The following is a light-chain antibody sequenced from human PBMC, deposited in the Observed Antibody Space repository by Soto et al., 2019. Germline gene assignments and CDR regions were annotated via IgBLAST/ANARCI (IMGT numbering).Light chain of an antibody. CDR2: GAS. V-gene: IGKV1-12*01. J-gene: IGKJ4*01. CDR1: QDITRW. CDR3: QLTNSFPIS. Sequence: IQMTQSPPSVSASVGDRVTITCRASQDITRWLAWYQQKPGTAPKLLIYGASSLQSGVPSRFSGSGSETDFTLTISSLQPEDSATYCCQLTNSFPISFGGGTKVDIK.